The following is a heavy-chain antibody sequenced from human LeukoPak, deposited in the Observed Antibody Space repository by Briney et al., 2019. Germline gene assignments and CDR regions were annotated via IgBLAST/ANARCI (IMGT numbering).Heavy chain of an antibody. CDR3: ARDQTYCGGDCYGY. CDR2: IKQDGSEK. V-gene: IGHV3-7*01. Sequence: PGGSLRLSCAAPGFTFSSYWMSWVRQAPGKGLEWVANIKQDGSEKYYVDSVKGRFTISRDNAKNSLYLQMNSLRAEDTAVYYCARDQTYCGGDCYGYWGQGTLVTVSS. J-gene: IGHJ4*02. D-gene: IGHD2-21*01. CDR1: GFTFSSYW.